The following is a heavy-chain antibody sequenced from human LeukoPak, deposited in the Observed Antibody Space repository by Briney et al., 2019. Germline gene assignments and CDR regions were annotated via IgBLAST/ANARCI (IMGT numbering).Heavy chain of an antibody. V-gene: IGHV1-69*01. Sequence: SSVKVSCKASGGTFSSYAISWVRQAPGQGLEWMGGIIPIFGIANYAQKFQGRVTITADESTSTAYMELSSLRSEDTAVYYCARDPYSNYWFDPWGQGTLVTVSS. CDR2: IIPIFGIA. CDR3: ARDPYSNYWFDP. D-gene: IGHD4-11*01. J-gene: IGHJ5*02. CDR1: GGTFSSYA.